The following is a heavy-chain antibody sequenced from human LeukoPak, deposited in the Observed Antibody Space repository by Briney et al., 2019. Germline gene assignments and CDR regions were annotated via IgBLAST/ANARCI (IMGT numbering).Heavy chain of an antibody. CDR1: GGSISSYY. CDR3: ARFRTGTTFWYFDL. Sequence: SETLSLTCTVSGGSISSYYWSWIRQPAGKGLEWIGEINHSGSTNYNPSLKSRVTISVDTSKNQFSLKLSSVTAADTAVYYCARFRTGTTFWYFDLWGRGTLVTVSS. CDR2: INHSGST. V-gene: IGHV4-34*01. D-gene: IGHD1-7*01. J-gene: IGHJ2*01.